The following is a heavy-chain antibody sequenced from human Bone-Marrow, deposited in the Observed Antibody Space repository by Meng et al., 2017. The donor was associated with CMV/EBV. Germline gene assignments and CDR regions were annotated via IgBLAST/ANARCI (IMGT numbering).Heavy chain of an antibody. V-gene: IGHV1-2*02. CDR3: ARGSTRRYSSSHWFDP. CDR1: GYTFTGYY. CDR2: INPNSGGT. Sequence: ASVKVSCKASGYTFTGYYMHWVRQAPGQGLEWMGWINPNSGGTNYAQKFQGRVTMTRDTSISTAYMELSRLRSDDTAVYYCARGSTRRYSSSHWFDPWGQGTRVTGSS. J-gene: IGHJ5*02. D-gene: IGHD6-6*01.